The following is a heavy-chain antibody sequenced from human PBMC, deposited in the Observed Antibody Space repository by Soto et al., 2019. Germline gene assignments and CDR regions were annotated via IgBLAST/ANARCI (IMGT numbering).Heavy chain of an antibody. CDR3: ARVVAAAVHY. CDR2: ISSSSSYI. V-gene: IGHV3-21*01. J-gene: IGHJ4*02. Sequence: VGSLRLSCAASGFTFSSYSMNWVRQAPGKGLEWVSSISSSSSYIYYADSVKDRFTISRDNAKNSLYLQMNSLRAEDTAVYYCARVVAAAVHYWGQGTLVTVSS. D-gene: IGHD6-13*01. CDR1: GFTFSSYS.